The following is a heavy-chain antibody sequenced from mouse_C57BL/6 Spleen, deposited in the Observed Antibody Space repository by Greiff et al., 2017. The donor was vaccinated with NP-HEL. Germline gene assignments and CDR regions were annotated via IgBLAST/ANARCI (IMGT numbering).Heavy chain of an antibody. J-gene: IGHJ3*01. CDR3: ATNYGNGAWFAY. CDR2: IWGVGST. CDR1: GFSLTSYG. Sequence: VMLVESGPGLVAPSQSLSITCTVSGFSLTSYGVDWVRQSPGKGLEWLGVIWGVGSTNYNSALKSRLSISKDNSKSQVFLKMNSLQTDDTAMYYCATNYGNGAWFAYWGQGTLVTVSA. V-gene: IGHV2-6*01. D-gene: IGHD2-1*01.